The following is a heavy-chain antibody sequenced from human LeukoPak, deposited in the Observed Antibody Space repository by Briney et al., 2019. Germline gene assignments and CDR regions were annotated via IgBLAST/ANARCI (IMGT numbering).Heavy chain of an antibody. CDR2: ISAYNGNT. CDR3: ARALYCSSTSCYLNEYYYYGMDV. D-gene: IGHD2-2*01. CDR1: GYTFTSYG. Sequence: GASVKVSCKASGYTFTSYGISWVRQAPGQGLEWMGWISAYNGNTNYAQKLQGRVTMTTDTSTSTAYMELRSLRSDDTAVYYCARALYCSSTSCYLNEYYYYGMDVWGQGTTVTVSS. J-gene: IGHJ6*02. V-gene: IGHV1-18*01.